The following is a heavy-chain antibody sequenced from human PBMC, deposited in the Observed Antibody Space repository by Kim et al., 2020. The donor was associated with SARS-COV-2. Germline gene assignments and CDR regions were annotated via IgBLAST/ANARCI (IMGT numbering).Heavy chain of an antibody. CDR1: GFSLSTSGMC. CDR2: IDWDDDK. Sequence: SGPTLVNPTQTLTLTCTFSGFSLSTSGMCVSWIRQPPGKALEWLALIDWDDDKYYSTSLKTRLTISKDTSKNQVVLTMTNMDPVDTATYYCARSLRPIVGATLLWFDPWGQGTLVTVSS. J-gene: IGHJ5*02. V-gene: IGHV2-70*01. CDR3: ARSLRPIVGATLLWFDP. D-gene: IGHD1-26*01.